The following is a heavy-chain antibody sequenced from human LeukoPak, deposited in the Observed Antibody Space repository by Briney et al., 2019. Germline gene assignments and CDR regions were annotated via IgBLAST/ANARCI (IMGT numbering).Heavy chain of an antibody. D-gene: IGHD3-10*01. J-gene: IGHJ6*02. CDR1: RFTFSSYV. V-gene: IGHV3-23*01. Sequence: GGSLRLSCAASRFTFSSYVMGWVRQAPGKGLECVSAISGSGRSTYYADSVKGRFTISRDNSKNTLYLQMNSLRAEDTAVYYCARVSGTIRVWPQPFGDGMDVWGQGTTVTVSS. CDR2: ISGSGRST. CDR3: ARVSGTIRVWPQPFGDGMDV.